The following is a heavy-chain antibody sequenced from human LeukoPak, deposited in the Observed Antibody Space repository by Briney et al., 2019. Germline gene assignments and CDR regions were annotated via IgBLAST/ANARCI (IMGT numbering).Heavy chain of an antibody. D-gene: IGHD2-2*01. CDR1: GFTLSDHY. CDR2: ISSSGSPI. CDR3: ARVTNPREKRDCSSTSCYVSDAFDI. Sequence: GGSLRLSCAASGFTLSDHYMSSIRQAPGWGLEWVSYISSSGSPISYADSVKGRFTITRDNAKNALYLQMNSLRAEDTAVYYCARVTNPREKRDCSSTSCYVSDAFDIWGQGTMVTVSS. J-gene: IGHJ3*02. V-gene: IGHV3-11*01.